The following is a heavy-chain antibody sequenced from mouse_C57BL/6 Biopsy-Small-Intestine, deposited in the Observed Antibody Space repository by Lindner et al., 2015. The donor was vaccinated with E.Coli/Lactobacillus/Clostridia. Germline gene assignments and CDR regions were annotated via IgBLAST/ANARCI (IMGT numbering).Heavy chain of an antibody. V-gene: IGHV1-66*01. CDR1: GYSFTCYY. J-gene: IGHJ3*01. CDR3: ARGDYDWFAY. Sequence: VQLQESGPELVKPGASVKISCKASGYSFTCYYIHWVKQRPGQGLEWIGWIYPGSGNTKYNENFKGKATLTADTSSSTAYMQLNSLTSEDSAVYYCARGDYDWFAYWGQGTLVTVSA. CDR2: IYPGSGNT. D-gene: IGHD2-4*01.